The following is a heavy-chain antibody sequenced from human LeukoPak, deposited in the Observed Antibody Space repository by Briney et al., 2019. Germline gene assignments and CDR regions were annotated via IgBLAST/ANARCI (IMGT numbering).Heavy chain of an antibody. V-gene: IGHV1-2*02. Sequence: ASVKVSCKASGYTFTAYYIHWVRQAPGQGLEWMGRINPNSGGTNYAQKFQGRVTMTRDTSINTAYMELSRLRSDDTAVHYCARPWEITMSERSYNWFDSWGHGTLVTVSS. CDR2: INPNSGGT. CDR1: GYTFTAYY. D-gene: IGHD1-26*01. J-gene: IGHJ5*01. CDR3: ARPWEITMSERSYNWFDS.